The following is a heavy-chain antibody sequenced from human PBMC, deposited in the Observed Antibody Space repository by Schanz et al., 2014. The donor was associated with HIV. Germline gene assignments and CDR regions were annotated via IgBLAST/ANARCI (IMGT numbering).Heavy chain of an antibody. CDR3: ARGSGPYYYYYGIDV. J-gene: IGHJ6*02. V-gene: IGHV3-33*01. CDR1: GFTFSNFA. Sequence: QVQLVESGGGVVQPGRSLRLSCAASGFTFSNFAMHWVRQAPGKGLEWAAVIWYDGSYKYYADSVKGRFTISRDNPKNTLYLQMNSLRAEDTAIYYCARGSGPYYYYYGIDVWGQGTSVTVSS. D-gene: IGHD3-10*01. CDR2: IWYDGSYK.